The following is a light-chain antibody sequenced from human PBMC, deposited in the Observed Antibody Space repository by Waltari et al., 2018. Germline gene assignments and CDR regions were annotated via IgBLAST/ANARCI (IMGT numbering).Light chain of an antibody. J-gene: IGLJ3*02. V-gene: IGLV4-69*01. CDR1: SGHSSNI. CDR3: QTGGHGTWV. CDR2: VNSDGTH. Sequence: QLVLTQSPSASASLGASLKLTCTLSSGHSSNIIAWLQQQPAKGPRYLMKVNSDGTHSKGDEIPARSSGSSSGAARYLTISNLQSEDEADYYCQTGGHGTWVFGGGTKVTVL.